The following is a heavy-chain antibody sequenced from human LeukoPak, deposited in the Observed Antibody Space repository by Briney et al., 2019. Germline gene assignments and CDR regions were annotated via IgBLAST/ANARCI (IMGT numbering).Heavy chain of an antibody. CDR3: ARDHAYDFDI. Sequence: PGGSLRLSCAASGFTFDDYGISWVRQAPGKGLEWVAGINWNGGSTGYADSVKGRFTISRDKAKNSLYLQMTSLRAEDTALYYCARDHAYDFDIWGKGTLVTVSS. D-gene: IGHD2-2*01. CDR2: INWNGGST. J-gene: IGHJ3*02. V-gene: IGHV3-20*04. CDR1: GFTFDDYG.